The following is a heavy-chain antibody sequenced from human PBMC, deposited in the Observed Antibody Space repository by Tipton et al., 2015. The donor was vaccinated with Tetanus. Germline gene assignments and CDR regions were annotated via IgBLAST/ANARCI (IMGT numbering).Heavy chain of an antibody. CDR1: GASISNFY. J-gene: IGHJ4*02. CDR2: VSSSGRT. Sequence: TLSLTCTVSGASISNFYWSWIRQPPGKGLEWIAYVSSSGRTNYNPSLKSRVTISVDTSKNQFSLKLSSVTAADTAVYYCARAGGGSWGNFDYWGQGTLVTVSS. D-gene: IGHD6-13*01. CDR3: ARAGGGSWGNFDY. V-gene: IGHV4-59*01.